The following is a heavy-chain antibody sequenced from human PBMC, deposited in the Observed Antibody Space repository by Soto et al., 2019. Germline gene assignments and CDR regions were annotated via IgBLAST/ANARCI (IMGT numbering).Heavy chain of an antibody. CDR2: ISDSGVST. D-gene: IGHD5-12*01. Sequence: EVQLLESGGGLVQPGGSLRLSCAASGFTFSSYAMSWVRQAPGKGLEWVSAISDSGVSTYYADSVKGRFTISRDNSKNTLNLQMNSLSAEDRDVYNCATSKQASGYARALGRDYGGHGTLLNVSS. V-gene: IGHV3-23*01. CDR1: GFTFSSYA. J-gene: IGHJ4*03. CDR3: ATSKQASGYARALGRDY.